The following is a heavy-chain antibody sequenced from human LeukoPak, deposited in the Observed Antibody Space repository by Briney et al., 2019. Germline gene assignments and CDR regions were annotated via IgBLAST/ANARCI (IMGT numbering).Heavy chain of an antibody. CDR1: GVSFSGYY. CDR2: INHSGST. J-gene: IGHJ4*02. V-gene: IGHV4-34*01. CDR3: ARHAPVLSSSGWYDY. D-gene: IGHD6-19*01. Sequence: KPSETLSLTCAVYGVSFSGYYWSWLRQPPGKGLEWIGEINHSGSTNYNPSLKSRVTISVDTSNNQFSLQLSSVTAADTAVYYCARHAPVLSSSGWYDYWGQGTLVTVSS.